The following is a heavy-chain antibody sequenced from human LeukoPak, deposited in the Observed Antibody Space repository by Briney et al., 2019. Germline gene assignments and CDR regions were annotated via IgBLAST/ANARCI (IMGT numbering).Heavy chain of an antibody. CDR3: AREIGGGPHYFQY. CDR2: LYSDGDPFYGTT. V-gene: IGHV3-23*01. CDR1: GFTFSNAW. D-gene: IGHD1-26*01. Sequence: PGGSLRLSCAASGFTFSNAWMTWVRQAPGKGLEWVSTLYSDGDPFYGTTYYADSVKGRFTISRDSSQNTLFLDVNSLGAEDTAMYYCAREIGGGPHYFQYWGQGTLVTVSS. J-gene: IGHJ4*02.